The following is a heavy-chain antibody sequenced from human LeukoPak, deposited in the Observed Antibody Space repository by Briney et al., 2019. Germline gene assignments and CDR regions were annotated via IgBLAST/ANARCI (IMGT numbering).Heavy chain of an antibody. V-gene: IGHV1-69*01. CDR2: IIPIFGTA. CDR3: ARDPRKRGYSYGRPGYYGMDV. Sequence: GSSVKVSCKASGGTFSSYAISWVRQATGQGLEWMGGIIPIFGTANYAQKFQGRVTITADESTSTAYMELSSLRSEDTAVYYCARDPRKRGYSYGRPGYYGMDVWGQGTTVTVSS. J-gene: IGHJ6*02. D-gene: IGHD5-18*01. CDR1: GGTFSSYA.